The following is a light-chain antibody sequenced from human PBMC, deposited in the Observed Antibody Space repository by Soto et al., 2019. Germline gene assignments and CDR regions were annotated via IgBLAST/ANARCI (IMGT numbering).Light chain of an antibody. CDR2: AAS. CDR3: QQSSSTLFS. Sequence: DIQMTQSPSSLSASVGDRVTITCRASQTIIRYLNWYQQKPGRAPNLLIYAASNLQSGVPSRFSGSASGTEFTLTISSLQHADFAPYYCQQSSSTLFSFGPGTKVEIQ. J-gene: IGKJ3*01. CDR1: QTIIRY. V-gene: IGKV1-39*01.